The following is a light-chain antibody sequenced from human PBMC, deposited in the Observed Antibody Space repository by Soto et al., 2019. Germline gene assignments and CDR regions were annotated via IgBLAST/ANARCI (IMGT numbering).Light chain of an antibody. Sequence: DIVVTQSPDSLAVSLGERATINCKSSQSLLYSSNNKNYLAWYQQRPGQPPKMLIYWASIRESGVPSRFSGSGSGAEFTLTISNLQPDDFATYFCQQYNNYPRTFGQGTKVDIK. CDR1: QSLLYSSNNKNY. J-gene: IGKJ1*01. CDR2: WAS. CDR3: QQYNNYPRT. V-gene: IGKV4-1*01.